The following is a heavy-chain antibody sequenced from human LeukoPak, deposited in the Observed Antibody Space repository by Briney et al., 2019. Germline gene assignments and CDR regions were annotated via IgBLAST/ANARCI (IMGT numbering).Heavy chain of an antibody. Sequence: PSETLSLTCTVSGVSISSYYWSWIRQRPGKGLEWIGYIYYSGSTNYNPSRKSRVTIPVDTSKNQFSLKLSSVTAADTAVYYCARQGGYNQHFDYWGQGTLVTVSS. CDR3: ARQGGYNQHFDY. J-gene: IGHJ4*02. D-gene: IGHD5-24*01. CDR1: GVSISSYY. CDR2: IYYSGST. V-gene: IGHV4-59*08.